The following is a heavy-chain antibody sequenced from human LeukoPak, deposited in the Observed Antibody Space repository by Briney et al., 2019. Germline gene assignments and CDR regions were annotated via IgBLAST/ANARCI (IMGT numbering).Heavy chain of an antibody. Sequence: PGGSLRLSCAASGFTFSSYGMHWVRQAPGKGLEWVSGISWNSGSIGYADSVKGRFTISRDNAKNSLYLQMNSLRAEDTALYYCAKDSDSSGPPGWFDPWGQGTLVTVSS. J-gene: IGHJ5*02. V-gene: IGHV3-9*01. CDR2: ISWNSGSI. CDR3: AKDSDSSGPPGWFDP. D-gene: IGHD3-22*01. CDR1: GFTFSSYG.